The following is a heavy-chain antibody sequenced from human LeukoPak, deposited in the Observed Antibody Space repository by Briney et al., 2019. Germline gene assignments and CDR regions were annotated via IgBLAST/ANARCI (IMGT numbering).Heavy chain of an antibody. D-gene: IGHD5-18*01. Sequence: GRSLRLSCAASGFTFSSYGMHWVRQAPGKGLEWVAVISYDGSNKYYADSVKGRFTISRDNSKNTLYLQMNSLRAEDTAVYYCAPWGYSYGLGVWGQGTTVTVSS. CDR1: GFTFSSYG. V-gene: IGHV3-30*03. CDR2: ISYDGSNK. CDR3: APWGYSYGLGV. J-gene: IGHJ6*02.